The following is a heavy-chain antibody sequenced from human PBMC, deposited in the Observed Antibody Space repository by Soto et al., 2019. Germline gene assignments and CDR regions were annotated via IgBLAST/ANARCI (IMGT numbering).Heavy chain of an antibody. CDR3: AREGPPDIAWFDP. V-gene: IGHV1-69*01. CDR1: GGTFSIYT. Sequence: QVQLVQSGAEVKKPGSSVQVSCKASGGTFSIYTISWVRQAPGQGLEWMGGSAHSAQKFQGRLTVTADESTSTVYLELSSLTSEDTAVYYCAREGPPDIAWFDPWGQGTLVSVSS. D-gene: IGHD2-15*01. J-gene: IGHJ5*02. CDR2: GSA.